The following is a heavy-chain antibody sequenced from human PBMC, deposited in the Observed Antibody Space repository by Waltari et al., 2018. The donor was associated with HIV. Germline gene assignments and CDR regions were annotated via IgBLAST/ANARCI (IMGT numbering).Heavy chain of an antibody. V-gene: IGHV3-53*01. CDR3: ARAHTDNYLDS. J-gene: IGHJ4*02. D-gene: IGHD1-1*01. Sequence: EVQLVESGGGFIQRGGSLRLSCAASGFSVSSNYMSWVRHAPGKGLEWVSTFYAGGTIHYADSVKGRFTISRDNSKNTLYLQMNSLRAEDTAMYYCARAHTDNYLDSWGQGTLVTVSS. CDR2: FYAGGTI. CDR1: GFSVSSNY.